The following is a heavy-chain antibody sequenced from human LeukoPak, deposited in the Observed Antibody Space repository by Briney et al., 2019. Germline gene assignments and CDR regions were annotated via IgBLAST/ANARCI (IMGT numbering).Heavy chain of an antibody. V-gene: IGHV1-46*01. CDR2: VNPSDNRR. CDR3: ARGDIDH. Sequence: ASGKVSCKASGYTVTSSYMHWGRQAHGHGHEGMGVVNPSDNRRTYEKKFHGRGTITRDRSTKTVYMDLSSLRPGAAAAHYCARGDIDHWGQGTLVTVSS. CDR1: GYTVTSSY. J-gene: IGHJ4*01.